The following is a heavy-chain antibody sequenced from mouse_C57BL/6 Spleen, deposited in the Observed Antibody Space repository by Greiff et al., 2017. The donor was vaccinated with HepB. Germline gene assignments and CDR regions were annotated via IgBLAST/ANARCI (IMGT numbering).Heavy chain of an antibody. CDR3: ARGLDYYGRSRFAY. Sequence: EVQVVESGGGLVKPGGSLKLSCAASGFTFSSYAMSWVRQNPEQRLEWVATISAGGSYTYYPDNVKGRFTISRDNAKNNLYLQMSHLKSEDTAMYFCARGLDYYGRSRFAYWGQGTLVTVS. V-gene: IGHV5-4*01. J-gene: IGHJ3*01. CDR2: ISAGGSYT. CDR1: GFTFSSYA. D-gene: IGHD1-1*01.